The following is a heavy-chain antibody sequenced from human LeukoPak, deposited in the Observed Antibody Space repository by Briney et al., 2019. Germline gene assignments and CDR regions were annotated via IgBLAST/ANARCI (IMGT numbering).Heavy chain of an antibody. Sequence: PSETLSLTCAVYGGSFSGYYWSWIRQPPGKGLEWIGEINHSGSTNYNPSLKSRVTISVDTSKNQFSLKLSSVTAADTAVYYCARERWEVEYFDYWGQGTLVTVSS. V-gene: IGHV4-34*01. CDR1: GGSFSGYY. J-gene: IGHJ4*02. CDR3: ARERWEVEYFDY. CDR2: INHSGST. D-gene: IGHD5-24*01.